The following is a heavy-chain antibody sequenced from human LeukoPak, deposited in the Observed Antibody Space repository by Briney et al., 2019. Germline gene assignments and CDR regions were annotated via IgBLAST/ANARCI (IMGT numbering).Heavy chain of an antibody. J-gene: IGHJ4*02. D-gene: IGHD2-15*01. V-gene: IGHV3-23*01. CDR3: AKAASRFWDCTGGSCSGYFFDY. Sequence: GGSLRLSCAASGFTFSGYAMSWVPQAPGKGLEWVSTISGGSSGSTYYADSVKGRFTISRDSSKNTMFLQMNSLRAEDTGVYYCAKAASRFWDCTGGSCSGYFFDYWGQGTLVTVSS. CDR2: ISGGSSGST. CDR1: GFTFSGYA.